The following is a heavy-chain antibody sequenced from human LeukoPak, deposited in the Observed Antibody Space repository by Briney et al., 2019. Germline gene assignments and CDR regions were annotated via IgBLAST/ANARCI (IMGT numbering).Heavy chain of an antibody. CDR3: ARWGVGWLQFSDAFDI. CDR2: ISRSGGST. J-gene: IGHJ3*02. CDR1: GFTFSSYG. Sequence: GGSLRLSCAASGFTFSSYGMSWVRQAPGKGLEWVSAISRSGGSTNYADSVKGRFTISRDNSKNTVYLQMNSLRAEDTAVYYCARWGVGWLQFSDAFDIWGQGTMVTVSS. V-gene: IGHV3-23*01. D-gene: IGHD5-24*01.